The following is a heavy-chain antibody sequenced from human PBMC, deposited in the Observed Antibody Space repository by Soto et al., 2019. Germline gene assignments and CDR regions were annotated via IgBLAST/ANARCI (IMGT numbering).Heavy chain of an antibody. V-gene: IGHV4-30-2*01. CDR1: GGSISSGGHY. D-gene: IGHD2-2*01. CDR2: IYDSGSS. CDR3: ARVPARLGAFDV. J-gene: IGHJ3*01. Sequence: SETLSLTCTVSGGSISSGGHYWNWIRQHPGKGLEWIGYIYDSGSSYYNPSLKSRVSTSLDRSKNQFSLKLSSVTAADTAVYYCARVPARLGAFDVWGQGTMVTVSS.